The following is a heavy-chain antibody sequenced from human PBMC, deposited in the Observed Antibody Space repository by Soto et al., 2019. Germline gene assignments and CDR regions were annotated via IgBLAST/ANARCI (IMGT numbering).Heavy chain of an antibody. CDR2: VHYSGNI. CDR3: VLYSTSWYPSQDY. Sequence: SETLSLTCSVSGVSISSHYWNLIRQPPGEGLEWIGNVHYSGNINYNPSLKSRVTISVDTSKSQFSLKLSSVTAADTAVYYCVLYSTSWYPSQDYWGQGTLVTVS. V-gene: IGHV4-59*11. D-gene: IGHD6-13*01. CDR1: GVSISSHY. J-gene: IGHJ4*02.